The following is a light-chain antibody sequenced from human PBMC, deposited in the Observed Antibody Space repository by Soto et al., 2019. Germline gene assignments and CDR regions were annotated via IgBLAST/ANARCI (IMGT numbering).Light chain of an antibody. CDR2: DDR. J-gene: IGLJ1*01. Sequence: SYELTQPPSVSVAPGQTARITCGGDNIGSKSVHWYQQKPGQAPVLVVYDDRDRPSGIPERFSGSNSENTATLIISRVEAGDEADYYCQVWDSSSDHYVFGSGTKLTVL. CDR1: NIGSKS. V-gene: IGLV3-21*02. CDR3: QVWDSSSDHYV.